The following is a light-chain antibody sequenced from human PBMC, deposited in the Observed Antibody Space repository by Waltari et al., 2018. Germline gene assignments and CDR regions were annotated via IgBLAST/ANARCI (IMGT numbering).Light chain of an antibody. V-gene: IGKV4-1*01. CDR3: QQYYTTPFT. CDR2: WAS. CDR1: QSVLYSSNNNHY. J-gene: IGKJ3*01. Sequence: DIVMTQSPDSLAVSLGERATINCTSSQSVLYSSNNNHYLAWYQQKPGQPPKLPIYWASTREFGVPDRFSGSGSGTDFTLTISSLQAEDVAVYYCQQYYTTPFTFGPGTKVDIK.